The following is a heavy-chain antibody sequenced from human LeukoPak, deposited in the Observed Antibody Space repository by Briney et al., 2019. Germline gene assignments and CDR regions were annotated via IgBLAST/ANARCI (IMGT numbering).Heavy chain of an antibody. V-gene: IGHV3-30-3*01. CDR1: GFTFSSYA. D-gene: IGHD6-13*01. CDR2: ISYDGSNK. CDR3: ARDMVRQQLVWWDAFDI. Sequence: PGGSLRLSCAASGFTFSSYAMHWVRQAPGKGLEWVAVISYDGSNKYYADSVKGRFTISRDNSKNTLYLQMNSLRAEDTAVYYCARDMVRQQLVWWDAFDIWGQGTMVTVSS. J-gene: IGHJ3*02.